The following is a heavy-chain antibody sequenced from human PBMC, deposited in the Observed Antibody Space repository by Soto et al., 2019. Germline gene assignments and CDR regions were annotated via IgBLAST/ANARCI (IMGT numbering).Heavy chain of an antibody. Sequence: LYPSETLSLTCAVYGGSFSDYCWSWIRQPPGKGLEWIGEINHSGSTNYNPSLKSRVTISVDTSKNQFSLKLSSVTAADTALYYCARGGGSNTNYVDYWGQGTLVTVSS. D-gene: IGHD2-2*01. CDR2: INHSGST. V-gene: IGHV4-34*01. CDR1: GGSFSDYC. CDR3: ARGGGSNTNYVDY. J-gene: IGHJ4*02.